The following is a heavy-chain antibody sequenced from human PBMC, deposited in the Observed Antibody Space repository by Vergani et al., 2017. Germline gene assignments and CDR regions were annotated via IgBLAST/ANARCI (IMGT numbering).Heavy chain of an antibody. CDR1: GGTFSSYA. CDR3: AREQWSARGGYDFWSGYYPYNWFDP. D-gene: IGHD3-3*01. Sequence: QVQLVQSGAEVKKPGASVKVSCKASGGTFSSYAISWVRQAPGQGLEWMGRIIPILGIANYAQKFQGRVTITADNSTSTAYMELSSLRSEDTAVYYCAREQWSARGGYDFWSGYYPYNWFDPWGQGTLVTVSS. CDR2: IIPILGIA. V-gene: IGHV1-69*04. J-gene: IGHJ5*02.